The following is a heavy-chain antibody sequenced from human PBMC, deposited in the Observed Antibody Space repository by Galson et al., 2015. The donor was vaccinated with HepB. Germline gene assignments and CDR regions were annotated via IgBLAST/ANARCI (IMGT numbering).Heavy chain of an antibody. V-gene: IGHV3-30*01. CDR3: VRGRQLDF. Sequence: SLRLSCAVSGFTFSDYAMTWVRQAPGKGLQWVAFISHDGTNTDYADLAKGRFTISRDTSYNTLFLQMNSLTAEDTALYYCVRGRQLDFGGWGTRVTAS. CDR2: ISHDGTNT. D-gene: IGHD6-6*01. CDR1: GFTFSDYA. J-gene: IGHJ4*02.